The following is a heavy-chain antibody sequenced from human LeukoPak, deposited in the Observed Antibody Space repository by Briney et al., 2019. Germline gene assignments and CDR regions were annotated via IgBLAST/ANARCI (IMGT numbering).Heavy chain of an antibody. CDR2: INHSGST. D-gene: IGHD3-10*01. Sequence: SETLSLTCAVYGGSFSGYYWSWIRQPPGKGLEWIGEINHSGSTNYNPSLKGRVTISVDTSTNQFSLKMTSVTAADTALYYCAREHFYGSGSFGTNWFDPWGQGILVTVSS. V-gene: IGHV4-34*01. J-gene: IGHJ5*02. CDR3: AREHFYGSGSFGTNWFDP. CDR1: GGSFSGYY.